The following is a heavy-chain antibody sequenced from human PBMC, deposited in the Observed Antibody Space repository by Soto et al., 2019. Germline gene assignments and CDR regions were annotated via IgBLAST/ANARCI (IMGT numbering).Heavy chain of an antibody. D-gene: IGHD2-15*01. Sequence: EVQLVESGGGLVQPGRSLRLSCAASGFTFDDYAMHWVRQAPGKGLEWGSGISWNSGSIGYADSVKGRFTISRDNAKNSLYLQMNSLRAEDTALYYCAGTPLGYCSGGSCYKNGMDVWGQGTTVTVSS. CDR1: GFTFDDYA. CDR3: AGTPLGYCSGGSCYKNGMDV. V-gene: IGHV3-9*01. J-gene: IGHJ6*02. CDR2: ISWNSGSI.